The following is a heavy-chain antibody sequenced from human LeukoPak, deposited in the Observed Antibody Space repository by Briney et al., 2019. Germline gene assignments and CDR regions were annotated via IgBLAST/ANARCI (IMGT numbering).Heavy chain of an antibody. J-gene: IGHJ4*02. Sequence: GGSLRLSCTASGFTFSSYAMSWVRQAPGKGLEWVSSISGSGGNTYYADSVKGRFTISRDNSKNTLYLQINSLRAEDTAVYYCVKDLRYSFDSWGQGTLVTVSS. D-gene: IGHD5-18*01. CDR1: GFTFSSYA. CDR2: ISGSGGNT. V-gene: IGHV3-23*01. CDR3: VKDLRYSFDS.